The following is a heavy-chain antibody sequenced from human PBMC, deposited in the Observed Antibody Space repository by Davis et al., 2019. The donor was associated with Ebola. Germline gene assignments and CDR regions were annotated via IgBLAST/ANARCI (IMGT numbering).Heavy chain of an antibody. D-gene: IGHD1-1*01. J-gene: IGHJ4*02. V-gene: IGHV4-59*02. CDR1: GASVTFAY. CDR3: ARSTGTYSTLHY. CDR2: KYNSCSS. Sequence: MPSETLSLTCSVSGASVTFAYWNWIRQPPGKGLEWIAYKYNSCSSSYNPSLKSRVTISVDQSKNQVSLKVTSVTAADTAIYYCARSTGTYSTLHYWGQGLLVTVSS.